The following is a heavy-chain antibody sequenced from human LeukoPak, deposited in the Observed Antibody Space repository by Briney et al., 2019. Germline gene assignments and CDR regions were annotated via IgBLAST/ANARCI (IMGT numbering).Heavy chain of an antibody. CDR1: GYTFTSYV. J-gene: IGHJ6*02. CDR3: ASPYSSGDHYYYYGMDV. CDR2: ISAYNGNT. V-gene: IGHV1-18*01. Sequence: ASVKVSCKASGYTFTSYVISWVRQAPGQGLEWMGWISAYNGNTNYAQKLQGRVTMTTNTSTSTAYMELRSLRSDDTAVYYCASPYSSGDHYYYYGMDVWGQGTTVTVSS. D-gene: IGHD6-19*01.